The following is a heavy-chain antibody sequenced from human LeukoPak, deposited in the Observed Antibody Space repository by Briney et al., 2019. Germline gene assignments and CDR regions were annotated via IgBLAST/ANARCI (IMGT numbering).Heavy chain of an antibody. CDR2: IYYSGST. D-gene: IGHD6-19*01. CDR1: GGSISSGGYY. CDR3: ARDGGPGGAVAGS. V-gene: IGHV4-31*03. J-gene: IGHJ4*02. Sequence: SQTLSLTCTVSGGSISSGGYYWRWIRQHPGKGLEWIGYIYYSGSTYYNPSLKSRVTISVDTSKNQFSLKLSSVTAADTAVYYCARDGGPGGAVAGSWGQGTLVTVSS.